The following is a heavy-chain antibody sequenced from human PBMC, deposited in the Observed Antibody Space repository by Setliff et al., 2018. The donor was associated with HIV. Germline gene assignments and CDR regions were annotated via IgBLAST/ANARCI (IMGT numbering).Heavy chain of an antibody. CDR3: AKDRVSGGLWLREPIDF. V-gene: IGHV3-30*01. Sequence: GGSLRLSCAASGFAFRNYIFHWVRQAPGKGLEWVAIISSDGSDKNYADSVKGRFTVSRDNSKNTLYLQMNSLGGEDTAVYYCAKDRVSGGLWLREPIDFWGQGTLVTVSS. CDR2: ISSDGSDK. CDR1: GFAFRNYI. J-gene: IGHJ4*02. D-gene: IGHD5-18*01.